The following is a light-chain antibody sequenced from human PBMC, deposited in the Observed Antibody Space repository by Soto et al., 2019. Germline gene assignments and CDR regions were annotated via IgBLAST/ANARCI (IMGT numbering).Light chain of an antibody. CDR1: QSVGNN. J-gene: IGKJ1*01. Sequence: EIVLTQSPATLSLSPGERATLSCRASQSVGNNLAWYQQKPGQAPGLLIYEASTRATGIPARFSGSGSGTDFTLTISSLEPEDFGVYYCQQYNNWWTFGQGTKVEI. V-gene: IGKV3-11*01. CDR2: EAS. CDR3: QQYNNWWT.